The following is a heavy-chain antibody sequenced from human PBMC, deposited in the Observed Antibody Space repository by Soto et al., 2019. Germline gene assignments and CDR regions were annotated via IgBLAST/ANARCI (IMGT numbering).Heavy chain of an antibody. CDR2: IYYSGST. CDR1: GGSISSYY. CDR3: ARVGRDYGDSIYYYGMDV. J-gene: IGHJ6*02. V-gene: IGHV4-59*01. D-gene: IGHD4-17*01. Sequence: QVQLQESGPGLVKPSEPLSLTCTVSGGSISSYYWSWIRQPPGKGLEWIGYIYYSGSTNYNPSLKSRVTRSVDTSKNQFSLKLSSVTAADTAVYYCARVGRDYGDSIYYYGMDVWGQGTTVTVSS.